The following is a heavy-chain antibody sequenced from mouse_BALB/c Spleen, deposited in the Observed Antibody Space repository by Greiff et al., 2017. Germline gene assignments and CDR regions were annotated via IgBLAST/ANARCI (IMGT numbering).Heavy chain of an antibody. CDR3: ARDYYGSSYFDY. V-gene: IGHV3-6*02. CDR1: GYSITSGYY. CDR2: ISYDGSN. J-gene: IGHJ2*01. Sequence: EVQLQQSGPGLVKPSQSLSLTCSVTGYSITSGYYWNWIRQFPGNKLEWMGYISYDGSNNYNPSLKNRISITRDTSKNQFFLKLNSVTTEDTATYCCARDYYGSSYFDYWGQGTTLTVSS. D-gene: IGHD1-1*01.